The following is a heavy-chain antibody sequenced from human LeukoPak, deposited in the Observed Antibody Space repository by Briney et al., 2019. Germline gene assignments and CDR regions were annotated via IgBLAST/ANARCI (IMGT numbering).Heavy chain of an antibody. CDR2: NKNTIDGGTT. Sequence: GGSRTLACPAAAFTFSNAWMSWVRPAQGKGLEWVGRNKNTIDGGTTDCAAPVKGRFTSSRDDPKNTLYLQMNSLKTEDTAVYYCTTISASAVGESFDYWGQGALVTVSS. D-gene: IGHD3-3*02. J-gene: IGHJ4*02. CDR1: AFTFSNAW. CDR3: TTISASAVGESFDY. V-gene: IGHV3-15*01.